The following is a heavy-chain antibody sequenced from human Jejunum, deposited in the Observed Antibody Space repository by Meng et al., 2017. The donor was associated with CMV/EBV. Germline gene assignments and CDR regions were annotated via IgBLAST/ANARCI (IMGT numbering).Heavy chain of an antibody. V-gene: IGHV3-23*04. Sequence: EVQLVESGGGLVKPGESLRLSCAASGFTFSTHVMNWVRQAPGRGLGWVSSITDSGENIYYADSVRGRFTVSRDNSKNTLYLQMNSLRAEDTAVYHCARRADYIDFWGQGTLVTVSS. CDR2: ITDSGENI. J-gene: IGHJ4*02. CDR1: GFTFSTHV. CDR3: ARRADYIDF. D-gene: IGHD4/OR15-4a*01.